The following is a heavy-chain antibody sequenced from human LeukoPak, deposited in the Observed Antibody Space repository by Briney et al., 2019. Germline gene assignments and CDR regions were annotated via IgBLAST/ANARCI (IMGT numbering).Heavy chain of an antibody. J-gene: IGHJ4*02. V-gene: IGHV1-2*06. CDR2: INPNIGGT. CDR3: ARIGSNYNFDY. Sequence: ASVKVSCKTSGSTFTAYYMHWERQAPGQGLERMGRINPNIGGTNYAQKVQGRVTLTRDTSISTAYIEMSGLTSDDAAVYFCARIGSNYNFDYWGQGTLVTVSS. D-gene: IGHD5-24*01. CDR1: GSTFTAYY.